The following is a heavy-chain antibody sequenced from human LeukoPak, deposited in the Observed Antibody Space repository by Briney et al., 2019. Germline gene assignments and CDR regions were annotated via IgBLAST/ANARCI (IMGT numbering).Heavy chain of an antibody. CDR2: IIPILGIA. J-gene: IGHJ5*02. V-gene: IGHV1-69*04. CDR1: GGTFSSYA. Sequence: ASVTVSCKASGGTFSSYAISWVRQAPGQGLEWMGRIIPILGIANYAQKFQGRVTITADKSTSTAYMELSSLRSEDTAVYYCARLRDPYGSGSYSDNWFDPWGQGTLVTVSS. D-gene: IGHD3-10*01. CDR3: ARLRDPYGSGSYSDNWFDP.